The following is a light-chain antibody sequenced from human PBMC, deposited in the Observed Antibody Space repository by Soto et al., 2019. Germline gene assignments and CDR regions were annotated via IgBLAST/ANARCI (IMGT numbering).Light chain of an antibody. V-gene: IGLV1-47*01. CDR1: ISNIGKNY. Sequence: QSVLTQPPAASGTPGQRVTISCSGSISNIGKNYVYWYQQLPGRATKLLIYRNTQRPSGVPDQFSGSKSGTSASLAISGLRSEDEADYYCSVWDANLSAWVFGGGTKLTVL. CDR3: SVWDANLSAWV. CDR2: RNT. J-gene: IGLJ3*02.